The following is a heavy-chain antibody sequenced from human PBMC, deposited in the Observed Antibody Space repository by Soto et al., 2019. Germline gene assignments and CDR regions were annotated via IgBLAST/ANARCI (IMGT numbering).Heavy chain of an antibody. CDR2: IYYSGST. Sequence: QVQLQESGPGLVKPSQTLSLTCTVSGGSISSGGYYWSWIRQHPGKGLEWIGYIYYSGSTYYNPSLKRRVTISVDTSKNQFSLKLSSVTAADTAVYYCARGLPPKYCSSTSCPSFDYWGQGTLVTVSS. CDR1: GGSISSGGYY. V-gene: IGHV4-31*03. J-gene: IGHJ4*02. CDR3: ARGLPPKYCSSTSCPSFDY. D-gene: IGHD2-2*01.